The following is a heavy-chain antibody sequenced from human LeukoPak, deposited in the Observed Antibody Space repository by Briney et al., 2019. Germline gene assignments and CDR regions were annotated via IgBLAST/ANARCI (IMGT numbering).Heavy chain of an antibody. J-gene: IGHJ6*02. D-gene: IGHD6-19*01. Sequence: GGSLRLSCAASGFTFSSYAMSWVRQAPGKGLEWVSAIGGGGGSTYYADSVKGRFTISRDNSKNTLYLQMNSLRAEDTAVYYCARGTPSSSGWLYYGMDVWGQGTTVTVSS. V-gene: IGHV3-23*01. CDR2: IGGGGGST. CDR3: ARGTPSSSGWLYYGMDV. CDR1: GFTFSSYA.